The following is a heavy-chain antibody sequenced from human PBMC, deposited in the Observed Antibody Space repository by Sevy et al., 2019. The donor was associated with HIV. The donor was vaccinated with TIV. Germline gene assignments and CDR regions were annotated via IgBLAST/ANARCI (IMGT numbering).Heavy chain of an antibody. Sequence: GESLKISCAASGFNFRTHAMHWVRHAPDRGLEWVAVISYAEDTKYNTDSVKGRFTISRDNSKNTLFLQMNSLRPEDTAVYYCARDSGYSPYDYPGNYWGQGTLVTVSS. J-gene: IGHJ4*02. CDR1: GFNFRTHA. D-gene: IGHD5-12*01. V-gene: IGHV3-30-3*01. CDR3: ARDSGYSPYDYPGNY. CDR2: ISYAEDTK.